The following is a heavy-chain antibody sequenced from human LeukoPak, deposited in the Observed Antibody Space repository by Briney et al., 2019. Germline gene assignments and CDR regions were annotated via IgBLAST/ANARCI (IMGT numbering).Heavy chain of an antibody. CDR1: GGSFSGYY. V-gene: IGHV4-34*01. CDR3: AREGARWEPSFSAFDI. Sequence: SQTLSLTCAVYGGSFSGYYWSWIRQPPGKGLEWIGEINHRGSTNYNPSLTSRVTISVDTSKNQFSLKLSSVTAADTAVYYCAREGARWEPSFSAFDIWGQGTMVTVSS. J-gene: IGHJ3*02. CDR2: INHRGST. D-gene: IGHD1-26*01.